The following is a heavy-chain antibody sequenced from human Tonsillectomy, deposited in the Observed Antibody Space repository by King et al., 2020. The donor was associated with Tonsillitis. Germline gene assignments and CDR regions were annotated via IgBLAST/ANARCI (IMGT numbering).Heavy chain of an antibody. D-gene: IGHD3-22*01. CDR2: VYPGDSDT. Sequence: VQLVESGAEVKKPGESLRVSCKGSEYDFTNYWIGWVRQMPGKGLEFMGIVYPGDSDTRYRPSFQGHVTGSADKAITTAFLQWGSLEASDTAIYYCARRRGYYDKSSIQSYFDSWGQGTLVTVSS. V-gene: IGHV5-51*03. J-gene: IGHJ4*02. CDR1: EYDFTNYW. CDR3: ARRRGYYDKSSIQSYFDS.